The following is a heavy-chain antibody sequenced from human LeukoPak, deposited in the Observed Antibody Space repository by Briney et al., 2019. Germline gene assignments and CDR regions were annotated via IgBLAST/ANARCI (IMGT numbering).Heavy chain of an antibody. V-gene: IGHV3-23*01. CDR3: AKAWDWESNFLFEY. Sequence: GGSLRLSCAASGFTFSSYAMSWVRQAPGKGLEWVSTIGNSDTSTYYADSVRGRFTISRDNSKNSLYLQMNSLRAEDTAIYYCAKAWDWESNFLFEYWGQGTLVTVSS. CDR2: IGNSDTST. CDR1: GFTFSSYA. D-gene: IGHD1-26*01. J-gene: IGHJ4*02.